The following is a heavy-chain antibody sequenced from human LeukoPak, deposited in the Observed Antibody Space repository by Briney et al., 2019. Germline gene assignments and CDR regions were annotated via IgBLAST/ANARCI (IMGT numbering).Heavy chain of an antibody. CDR3: AMRGYCSSTSCSDYGRMDV. CDR1: GGSVSSGSYY. J-gene: IGHJ6*04. CDR2: IYYSGST. V-gene: IGHV4-61*01. D-gene: IGHD2-2*01. Sequence: LETLSLTCTVSGGSVSSGSYYWSWIRQPPGKGLEWIGYIYYSGSTNYNPSLKSRVTISVDTSKNQFSLKLSSVTAADTAVYYCAMRGYCSSTSCSDYGRMDVWGKGTTVTVSS.